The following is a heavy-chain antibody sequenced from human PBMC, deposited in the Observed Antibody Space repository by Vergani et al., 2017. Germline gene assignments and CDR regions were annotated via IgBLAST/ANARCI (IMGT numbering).Heavy chain of an antibody. CDR1: GFALNRHA. V-gene: IGHV3-23*04. Sequence: VQLVESGGGVVQPGTSLRLSCVVSGFALNRHAMYWVRQAPGKGLEWVSGISGSGVSAYYTDSVKGRFTISRDNSKNMLFLQMNNLRTEDTAIYYCAKQYFVSGSYLFDYWGQGTLVTVSS. CDR3: AKQYFVSGSYLFDY. J-gene: IGHJ4*02. D-gene: IGHD3-16*02. CDR2: ISGSGVSA.